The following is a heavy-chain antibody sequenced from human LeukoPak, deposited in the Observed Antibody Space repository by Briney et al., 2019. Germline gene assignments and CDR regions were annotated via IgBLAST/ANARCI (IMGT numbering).Heavy chain of an antibody. D-gene: IGHD5-12*01. Sequence: GGSLRLSCAASGFTFSSYGIHWVRQAAGKGLDYISAISGNGRGTYYADSVKGRFTISRDNSKNTLYLQMSSLRPEDTAVYYCVKGSYSDYDRNWFDPWGQGTLVTVSA. J-gene: IGHJ5*02. CDR2: ISGNGRGT. V-gene: IGHV3-64D*06. CDR1: GFTFSSYG. CDR3: VKGSYSDYDRNWFDP.